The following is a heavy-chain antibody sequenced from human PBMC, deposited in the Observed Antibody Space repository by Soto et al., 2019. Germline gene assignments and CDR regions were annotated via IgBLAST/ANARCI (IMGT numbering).Heavy chain of an antibody. CDR1: GLTLSSYW. J-gene: IGHJ4*02. D-gene: IGHD5-12*01. CDR3: AAGIGYLIDY. CDR2: IKKDGSER. V-gene: IGHV3-7*03. Sequence: PGGSLRLSCEASGLTLSSYWMNWVRQAPGKGLEWVAIIKKDGSERHYVDSVNGRFTISRDNARNSLYLHMNDPRAEDTAVYYCAAGIGYLIDYWGRGTLVTVSS.